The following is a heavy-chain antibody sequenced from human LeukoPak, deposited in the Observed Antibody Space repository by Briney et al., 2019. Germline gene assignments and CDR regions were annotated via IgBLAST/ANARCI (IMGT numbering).Heavy chain of an antibody. CDR2: INHSGST. D-gene: IGHD3-22*01. CDR3: ARVMYDSSGYHLDY. CDR1: GGSFSGYY. Sequence: SETLSLTCAVYGGSFSGYYWSWIRQPPGKGLEWIGEINHSGSTNYNPSLKSRVTVSVDTSKNQFSLKLSSVTAADTAVYYCARVMYDSSGYHLDYWGQGTLVTASS. V-gene: IGHV4-34*01. J-gene: IGHJ4*02.